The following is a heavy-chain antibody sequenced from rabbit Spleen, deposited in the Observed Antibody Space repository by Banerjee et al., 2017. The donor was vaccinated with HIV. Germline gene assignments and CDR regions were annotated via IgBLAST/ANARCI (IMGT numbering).Heavy chain of an antibody. Sequence: QEQLEESGGGLVKPEGSLTLTCKASGVSLNDKDVMCWVRQAPGKGLEWIACMNTNSYESVYATWAKGRFTISKTSSTTVTLQMTSLTAADTATYFCARDSAGREDFNLWGPGTLVTVS. CDR2: MNTNSYES. CDR1: GVSLNDKDV. CDR3: ARDSAGREDFNL. D-gene: IGHD4-2*01. J-gene: IGHJ4*01. V-gene: IGHV1S45*01.